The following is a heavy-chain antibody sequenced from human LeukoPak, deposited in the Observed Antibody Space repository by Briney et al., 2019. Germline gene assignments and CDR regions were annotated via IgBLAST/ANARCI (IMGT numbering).Heavy chain of an antibody. J-gene: IGHJ3*02. D-gene: IGHD2-15*01. CDR2: ISSNGGST. CDR3: VSGYCSGGSCYLGAFDI. V-gene: IGHV3-64D*06. Sequence: GGSLRLSCSASEFTFSSYAMHWVRQAPGKGLEYVSAISSNGGSTYYADSVKGRFTISRDNSKNTLYLQMSSLRAEDTAVYYCVSGYCSGGSCYLGAFDIWGQGTMVTVSS. CDR1: EFTFSSYA.